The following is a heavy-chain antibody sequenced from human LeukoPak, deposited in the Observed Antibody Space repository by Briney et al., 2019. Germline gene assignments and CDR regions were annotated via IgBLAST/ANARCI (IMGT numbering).Heavy chain of an antibody. Sequence: PSETLSLTCTVSGYSISSGHYWGWIRPPPGKGVEWIASIYEGETTFYNPSLKGRLTISVDTSKNQFSLKLSSVTAADTAVYYCASNWSDFDYWGLGTLVTVSS. V-gene: IGHV4-38-2*02. CDR1: GYSISSGHY. D-gene: IGHD1-1*01. CDR2: IYEGETT. J-gene: IGHJ4*02. CDR3: ASNWSDFDY.